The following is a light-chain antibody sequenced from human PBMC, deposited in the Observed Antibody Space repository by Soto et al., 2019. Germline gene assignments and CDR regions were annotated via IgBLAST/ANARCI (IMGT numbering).Light chain of an antibody. CDR2: AAS. CDR1: QGISTF. CDR3: QQLNSYPLT. J-gene: IGKJ4*01. V-gene: IGKV1-9*01. Sequence: DIQLTHSPSFLSASVGDRVTITCRASQGISTFLAWYQQKPGKAPKLLIYAASILQSGVPSRFRGSGSGTDFTLTISRLQPEDFATYFCQQLNSYPLTFGGGTKVDIK.